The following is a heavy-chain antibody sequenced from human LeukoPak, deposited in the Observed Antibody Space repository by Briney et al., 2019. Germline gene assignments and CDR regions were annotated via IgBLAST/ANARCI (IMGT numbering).Heavy chain of an antibody. D-gene: IGHD5-12*01. CDR2: ISYDGSNK. J-gene: IGHJ6*02. V-gene: IGHV3-30-3*01. Sequence: GGSLRLSCAASGFTFSSYAMHWVRQAPGKGLEWVAVISYDGSNKYYADSVKGRFTISRDNSKNTLYLQMNSLKAEDTAVYYCARDLGATTLLYYYYGMDVWGQGTTVTVSS. CDR1: GFTFSSYA. CDR3: ARDLGATTLLYYYYGMDV.